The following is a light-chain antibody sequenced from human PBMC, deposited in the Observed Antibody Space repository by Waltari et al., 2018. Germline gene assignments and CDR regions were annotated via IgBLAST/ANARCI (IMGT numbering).Light chain of an antibody. CDR3: SSYIDSSTLEL. Sequence: QSALTQPASVSLSPGPSINFSSTGTRSYIAGSHYLSLYQHVPGKAPNLIIHDVSNRPSWVSSRCACSESGNTASLNISGLQAEDEANYYCSSYIDSSTLELFGGGTSLTVL. CDR2: DVS. V-gene: IGLV2-14*03. CDR1: RSYIAGSHY. J-gene: IGLJ2*01.